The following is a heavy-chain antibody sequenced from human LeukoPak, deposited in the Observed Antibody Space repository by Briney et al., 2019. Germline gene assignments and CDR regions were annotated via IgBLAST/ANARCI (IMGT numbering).Heavy chain of an antibody. CDR1: GYTFTSYG. CDR2: ISAYNGNT. V-gene: IGHV1-18*01. CDR3: ARGGRDYYDSSGYPYSEGFDY. D-gene: IGHD3-22*01. Sequence: ASVKASCKASGYTFTSYGISWVRQAPGQGLEWMGWISAYNGNTNYAQKLQGRVTMTTDTSTGTAYMELRSLRSDDTAVYYCARGGRDYYDSSGYPYSEGFDYWGQGTLVTVSS. J-gene: IGHJ4*02.